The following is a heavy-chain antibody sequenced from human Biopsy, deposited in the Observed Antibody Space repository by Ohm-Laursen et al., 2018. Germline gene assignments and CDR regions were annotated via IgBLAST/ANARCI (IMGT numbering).Heavy chain of an antibody. V-gene: IGHV3-21*01. CDR1: GFTFRGFW. CDR2: LSAWGKHI. D-gene: IGHD2-8*01. J-gene: IGHJ4*02. Sequence: GSPQISCSASGFTFRGFWMKWGPPAPGEGLGWGSTLSAWGKHIYYTDSVKGRFTVSRDNGKNSVYLQMNSLRVEDTAVYYCARDGEAKYCKHGVCPSDFWGQGTLVTVSS. CDR3: ARDGEAKYCKHGVCPSDF.